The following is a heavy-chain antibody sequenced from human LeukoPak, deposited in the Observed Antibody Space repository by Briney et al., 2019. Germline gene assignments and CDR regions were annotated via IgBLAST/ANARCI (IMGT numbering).Heavy chain of an antibody. CDR1: GFTFSSYA. CDR3: AKDKSGHSGGWSFHY. J-gene: IGHJ4*02. Sequence: GGSLRLSCAASGFTFSSYAMTWVRQAPGKGLEWVSTISGRGDSTYYADSVKGRFTISRDNSKNTLYLQMNSLRADDTAVYYCAKDKSGHSGGWSFHYWGQGTLVTVSS. CDR2: ISGRGDST. V-gene: IGHV3-23*01. D-gene: IGHD6-19*01.